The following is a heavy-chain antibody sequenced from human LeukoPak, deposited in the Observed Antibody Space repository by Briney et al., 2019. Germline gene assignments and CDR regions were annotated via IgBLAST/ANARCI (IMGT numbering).Heavy chain of an antibody. J-gene: IGHJ3*02. V-gene: IGHV6-1*01. Sequence: SQTLSLTCAISGDSFSTNSAAWNWVRQSPSRGLEWLGRTYYRSKWYNDYAVSVKSRITINPDTSKNQLSLQLNFVTPEDTAVYYCTREGPDAFDIWGQGTMVTVSS. CDR1: GDSFSTNSAA. CDR2: TYYRSKWYN. CDR3: TREGPDAFDI.